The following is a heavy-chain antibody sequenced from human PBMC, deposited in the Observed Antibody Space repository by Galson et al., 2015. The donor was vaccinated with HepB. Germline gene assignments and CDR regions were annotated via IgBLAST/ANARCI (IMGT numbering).Heavy chain of an antibody. V-gene: IGHV3-7*01. CDR2: IKQGGSEK. D-gene: IGHD2/OR15-2a*01. CDR3: VRDGPENSPTSGWFDP. Sequence: SLRLSCAASGFTFSNYWMSWVRQAPGKGLEWVANIKQGGSEKHYVDSVRGRFTITRDNAKNSVFLQMNSLRVEDTAVYYCVRDGPENSPTSGWFDPWGRGTLVTVSP. J-gene: IGHJ5*02. CDR1: GFTFSNYW.